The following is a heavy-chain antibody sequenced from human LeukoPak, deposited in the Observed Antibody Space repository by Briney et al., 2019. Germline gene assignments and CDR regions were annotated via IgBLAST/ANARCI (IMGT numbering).Heavy chain of an antibody. Sequence: ASVKVSCKASGYTFTGYYMHWVRQAPGQGLEWMGWINPNSGGTNYAHKFQGRVTMTRDNSISTAYMELSRLRPDDTAVYYCARVFPGMLWWWPDYWGRGTLVTVSS. D-gene: IGHD2-21*01. CDR1: GYTFTGYY. J-gene: IGHJ4*02. V-gene: IGHV1-2*02. CDR2: INPNSGGT. CDR3: ARVFPGMLWWWPDY.